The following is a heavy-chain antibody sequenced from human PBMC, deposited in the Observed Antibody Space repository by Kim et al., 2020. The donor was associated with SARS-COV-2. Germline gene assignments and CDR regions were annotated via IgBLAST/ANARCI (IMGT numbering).Heavy chain of an antibody. CDR1: GFTFSSYS. V-gene: IGHV3-21*01. Sequence: GGSLRLSCAASGFTFSSYSMNWVRQAPGKGLEWVSSISSSSSYIYYADSVKGRFTISRDNAKNSLYLQMNSLRAEDTAVYYCARDRFDYYASRGYYSAAFGFWGKGTLSTAS. CDR2: ISSSSSYI. D-gene: IGHD3-22*01. J-gene: IGHJ3*01. CDR3: ARDRFDYYASRGYYSAAFGF.